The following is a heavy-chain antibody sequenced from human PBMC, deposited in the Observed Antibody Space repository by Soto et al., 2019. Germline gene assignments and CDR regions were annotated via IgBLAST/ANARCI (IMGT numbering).Heavy chain of an antibody. D-gene: IGHD4-17*01. CDR1: GGSISSSSYY. V-gene: IGHV4-39*01. J-gene: IGHJ4*02. CDR2: IYYSRST. Sequence: PSETLSLTCTVSGGSISSSSYYWGWIRQPPGKGLEWIGSIYYSRSTYYNPSLKSRVTISVDTSKNQFSLKLSSVTAADTAVYYCARQGIDYGVPGPVDYWGQGTLVTVSS. CDR3: ARQGIDYGVPGPVDY.